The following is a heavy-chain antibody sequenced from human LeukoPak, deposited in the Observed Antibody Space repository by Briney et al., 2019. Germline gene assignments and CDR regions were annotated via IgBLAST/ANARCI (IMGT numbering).Heavy chain of an antibody. CDR1: GYIFTKYV. CDR3: AGDDCGDSCNPGGY. V-gene: IGHV1-3*01. CDR2: IKAGNGDT. D-gene: IGHD2-21*01. Sequence: GASVKVSCKASGYIFTKYVVHWGRQAPGQGPEWMGWIKAGNGDTKYSQTFQDRLTITRDTSASTVYMELTSPASEYTALYYCAGDDCGDSCNPGGYWGQGTLVTVSS. J-gene: IGHJ4*02.